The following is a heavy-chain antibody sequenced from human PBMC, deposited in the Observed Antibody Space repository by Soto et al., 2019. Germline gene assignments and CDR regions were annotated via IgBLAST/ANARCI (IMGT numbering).Heavy chain of an antibody. CDR3: ARHGYGDAFDF. CDR1: GCIFSDYS. Sequence: GGSLRLSCRGSGCIFSDYSFNWVRQAPGKGLERVSYISTGRTTKFYADSVKGRFTISRDNARKSVYLEMNSLRNEDTAVYYCARHGYGDAFDFWGRGTLFTVSS. V-gene: IGHV3-48*02. D-gene: IGHD4-17*01. J-gene: IGHJ4*02. CDR2: ISTGRTTK.